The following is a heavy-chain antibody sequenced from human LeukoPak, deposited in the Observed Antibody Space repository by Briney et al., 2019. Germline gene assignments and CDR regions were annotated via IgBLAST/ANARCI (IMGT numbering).Heavy chain of an antibody. J-gene: IGHJ5*02. V-gene: IGHV4-4*07. D-gene: IGHD3-10*01. CDR1: GGSISGHY. CDR3: ARVALFGSGSYYWFDP. CDR2: IYMTGST. Sequence: SETLSLTCTVSGGSISGHYWSWIRQPAGRGLEWIGRIYMTGSTNYNPSLKSRVTMSVDMSKNQFSLKLSSVTAADTAVYFCARVALFGSGSYYWFDPWGQGTLVTVSS.